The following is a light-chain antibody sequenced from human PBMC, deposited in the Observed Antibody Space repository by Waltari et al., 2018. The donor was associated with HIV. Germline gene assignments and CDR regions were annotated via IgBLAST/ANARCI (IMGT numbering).Light chain of an antibody. CDR2: EVS. CDR3: SSFTSSTTWV. V-gene: IGLV2-14*01. J-gene: IGLJ3*02. CDR1: SSDVAKYNY. Sequence: QSALTQPASVSGSPGQSVTISCTGTSSDVAKYNYVSRYQQQPGQAPKLMIYEVSKRPSGVSNRFSGSKSGNTASLTISGLQAEDDADYYCSSFTSSTTWVFGGGTRLTVL.